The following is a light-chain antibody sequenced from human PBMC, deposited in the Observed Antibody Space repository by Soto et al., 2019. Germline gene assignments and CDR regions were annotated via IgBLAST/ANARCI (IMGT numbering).Light chain of an antibody. V-gene: IGKV3-15*01. CDR3: HQYNDWPSIT. Sequence: EIVMTQSPATLSVSPGESATLSCRASQSVASHLAWYQQKPGQAPRLLIFGASVRATGIPARFSGSGSGTEFVLTIDSLQSEDFAVYYCHQYNDWPSITFGQETRLEI. CDR2: GAS. CDR1: QSVASH. J-gene: IGKJ5*01.